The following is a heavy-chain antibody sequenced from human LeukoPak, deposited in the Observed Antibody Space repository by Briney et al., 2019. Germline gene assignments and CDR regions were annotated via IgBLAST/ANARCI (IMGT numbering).Heavy chain of an antibody. D-gene: IGHD3-22*01. CDR3: ARDPSHLNYYDSSGYYYV. Sequence: PSETLSLTCTVSGGSISSNAYYWGWIRQPPGKGLDWIGSIYYSGSTYYNPSLKSRVTISVDTSKNQFSLKLSSVTAADTAVYYCARDPSHLNYYDSSGYYYVWGQGTLVTVSS. V-gene: IGHV4-39*07. CDR2: IYYSGST. CDR1: GGSISSNAYY. J-gene: IGHJ4*02.